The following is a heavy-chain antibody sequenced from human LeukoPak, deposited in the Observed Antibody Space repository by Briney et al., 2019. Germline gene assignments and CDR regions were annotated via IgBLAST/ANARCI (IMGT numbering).Heavy chain of an antibody. CDR2: ISWDGGST. V-gene: IGHV3-43*01. J-gene: IGHJ4*02. D-gene: IGHD1-26*01. Sequence: PGGSLRLSCAASGFTFDDYTMHWVRQAPGKGLEWVSLISWDGGSTYYADSVKGRFTISRDNSKNSLYLQMNSLRTEDTALYYCAKDSSPSSGTFDYWGQGTLVTVSS. CDR1: GFTFDDYT. CDR3: AKDSSPSSGTFDY.